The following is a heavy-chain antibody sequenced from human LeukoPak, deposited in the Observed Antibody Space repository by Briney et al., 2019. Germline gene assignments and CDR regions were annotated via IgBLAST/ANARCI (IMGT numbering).Heavy chain of an antibody. CDR3: VKGSAAIRPYYFDY. D-gene: IGHD6-13*01. CDR2: ITGSGGNT. V-gene: IGHV3-23*01. J-gene: IGHJ4*02. Sequence: GGSLRLSCAASGFTFSDYAMSWVRQAPGKGLDWFSAITGSGGNTYSADPVKGRFTISRDNSKNTLYLQLNSLRAEDTAVYYCVKGSAAIRPYYFDYWGQGTLVTVSS. CDR1: GFTFSDYA.